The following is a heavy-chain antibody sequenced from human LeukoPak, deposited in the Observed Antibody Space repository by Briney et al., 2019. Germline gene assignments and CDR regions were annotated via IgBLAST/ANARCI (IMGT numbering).Heavy chain of an antibody. CDR3: AKDGSGSYRYYFDY. CDR1: GFTFSSYG. CDR2: ISGSGGST. Sequence: GGSLRLSCAASGFTFSSYGMSWVRQAPGKGLEWVSAISGSGGSTYYADSVKGRFTISRDNSKNTLYLQMNSLRAEDTAVYYCAKDGSGSYRYYFDYWGQGTLVTVSS. V-gene: IGHV3-23*01. D-gene: IGHD3-10*01. J-gene: IGHJ4*02.